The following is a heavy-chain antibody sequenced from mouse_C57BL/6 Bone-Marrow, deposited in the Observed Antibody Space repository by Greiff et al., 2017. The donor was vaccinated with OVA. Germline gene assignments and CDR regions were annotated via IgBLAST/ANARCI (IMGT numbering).Heavy chain of an antibody. CDR1: GYTFTDYY. CDR2: INPNNGGT. J-gene: IGHJ3*01. Sequence: VQLQQSGPELVKPGASVKISCKASGYTFTDYYMNWVKQSHGKSLEWIGDINPNNGGTSYNQKFKGKATLTVDKSSSTAYMELRSLTSEDSAVYYCARGGYDYDRAWFAYWGQGTLVTVSA. CDR3: ARGGYDYDRAWFAY. D-gene: IGHD2-4*01. V-gene: IGHV1-26*01.